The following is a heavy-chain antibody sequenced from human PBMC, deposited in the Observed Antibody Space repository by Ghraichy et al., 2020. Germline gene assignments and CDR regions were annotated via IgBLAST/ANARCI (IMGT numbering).Heavy chain of an antibody. J-gene: IGHJ4*02. CDR1: GDSVSSTSAT. D-gene: IGHD2-2*01. Sequence: SQTLSLTCAISGDSVSSTSATWSWIRQSPSRGLEWLGRTYFGSKWDNDYAMSMKGRITINPDTSKNQFALQLNSVTPEDTAVYYCARSRSSTVDYWGQGTQVTVSS. CDR2: TYFGSKWDN. CDR3: ARSRSSTVDY. V-gene: IGHV6-1*01.